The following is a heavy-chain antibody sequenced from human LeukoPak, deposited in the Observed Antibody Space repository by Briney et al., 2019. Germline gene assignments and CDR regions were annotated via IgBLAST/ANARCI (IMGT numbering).Heavy chain of an antibody. CDR3: AVTHLTGALDY. CDR1: GYTFCSYD. V-gene: IGHV1-8*03. J-gene: IGHJ4*02. CDR2: MNPNTGNT. Sequence: ASVKVSCKASGYTFCSYDINWVRQATGQGLEWMGWMNPNTGNTGYAQKFQGRVTITRDTSISTAYMELSSLRSEDTAVYYCAVTHLTGALDYWGQGTLVTVSS. D-gene: IGHD7-27*01.